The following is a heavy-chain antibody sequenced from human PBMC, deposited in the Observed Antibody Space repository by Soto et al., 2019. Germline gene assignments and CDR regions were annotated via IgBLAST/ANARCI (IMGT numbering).Heavy chain of an antibody. J-gene: IGHJ4*02. Sequence: SETLSITCAVSDYSINGDYYWGWIRQPPGKGLEWIGSIYHSGSTYYNPSLKSRVTISVDTSKNQFSLEVTSVTAADTAVYYCARLPPVRYFDYWGQGALVTVS. CDR1: DYSINGDYY. CDR3: ARLPPVRYFDY. V-gene: IGHV4-38-2*01. D-gene: IGHD3-9*01. CDR2: IYHSGST.